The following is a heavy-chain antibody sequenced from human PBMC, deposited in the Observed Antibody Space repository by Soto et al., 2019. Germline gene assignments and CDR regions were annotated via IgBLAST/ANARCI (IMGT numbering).Heavy chain of an antibody. D-gene: IGHD2-15*01. CDR1: GFTFSSYS. CDR3: ASTLGYCSGGSCYPNYGMDV. J-gene: IGHJ6*02. V-gene: IGHV3-21*01. CDR2: ISSSSSYI. Sequence: GGSLRLSCAASGFTFSSYSMNWVRQAPGKGLEWVSSISSSSSYIYYADSVKGRFAISRDNAKNSLYLQMNSLRAEDTAVYYCASTLGYCSGGSCYPNYGMDVWGQGTTVTVSS.